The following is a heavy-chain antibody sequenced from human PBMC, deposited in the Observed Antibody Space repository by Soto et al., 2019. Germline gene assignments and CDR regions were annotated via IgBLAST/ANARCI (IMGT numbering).Heavy chain of an antibody. CDR2: INSLSTYI. Sequence: GGSLRLSCAASGFTFRSYSLTWVRQAPGKGLEWVSSINSLSTYIYYADSLKGRFTISRDNARNSLYLQINSLRAEDTAVYYCARGQSDYYDSSGYFDSWCQRTPVTVSS. CDR1: GFTFRSYS. J-gene: IGHJ4*02. CDR3: ARGQSDYYDSSGYFDS. D-gene: IGHD3-22*01. V-gene: IGHV3-21*01.